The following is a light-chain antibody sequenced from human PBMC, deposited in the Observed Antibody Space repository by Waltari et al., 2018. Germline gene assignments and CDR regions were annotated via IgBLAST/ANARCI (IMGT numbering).Light chain of an antibody. CDR1: QSISSW. CDR3: QQYNSYSYT. Sequence: DIQMTQSPSTLSASVGDRVTITCRASQSISSWLAWYQQKPGKAPKLLIYEASSLESGVPSRFSDSGSGTEFTLTISSLQPDDFATYYCQQYNSYSYTFGQGTKLEI. J-gene: IGKJ2*01. CDR2: EAS. V-gene: IGKV1-5*03.